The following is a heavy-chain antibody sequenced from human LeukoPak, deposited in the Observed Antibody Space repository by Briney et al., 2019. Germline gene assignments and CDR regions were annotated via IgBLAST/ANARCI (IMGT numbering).Heavy chain of an antibody. D-gene: IGHD6-13*01. Sequence: PGRSLRLSCAASGFTFSSYGMHWVRQAPGKGLEWVAVISYDGSNKYHADSVKGRFTISRDSSKNTLYLQMNSLRAEDTAVYYCAGAHSSSWSVFWGQGTLVTVSS. V-gene: IGHV3-30*03. CDR3: AGAHSSSWSVF. J-gene: IGHJ5*01. CDR1: GFTFSSYG. CDR2: ISYDGSNK.